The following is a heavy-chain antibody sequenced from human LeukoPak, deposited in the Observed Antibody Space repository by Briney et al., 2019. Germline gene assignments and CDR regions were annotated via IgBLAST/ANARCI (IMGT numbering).Heavy chain of an antibody. J-gene: IGHJ4*02. CDR1: GGSISSYY. CDR2: MYYSGGT. Sequence: SETLSLTCTVSGGSISSYYWSWIRQPPGKGLEWIGYMYYSGGTNYNPSLKSRVTISVGTSKNQFSLKLSSVTAADTAVYYCARLGFSNSGSYLAPPDYWGQGTLVTVSS. D-gene: IGHD1-26*01. CDR3: ARLGFSNSGSYLAPPDY. V-gene: IGHV4-59*08.